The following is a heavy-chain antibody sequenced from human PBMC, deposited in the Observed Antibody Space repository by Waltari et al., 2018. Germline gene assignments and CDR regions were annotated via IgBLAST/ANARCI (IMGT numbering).Heavy chain of an antibody. Sequence: QITLKESGPPLVKPTQTLTLTCTFFGFPIATGGEAVGWIRQPPGKALEWLAIIYWTDEECYSPSLRSRLTITKDTSRNQVVLTVTNMDPVDTATYFCAHYKARDAFDIWGPGTMVTISS. CDR1: GFPIATGGEA. CDR3: AHYKARDAFDI. V-gene: IGHV2-5*01. J-gene: IGHJ3*02. D-gene: IGHD1-20*01. CDR2: IYWTDEE.